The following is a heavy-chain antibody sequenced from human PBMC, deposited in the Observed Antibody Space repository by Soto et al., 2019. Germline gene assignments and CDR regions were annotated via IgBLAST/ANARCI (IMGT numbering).Heavy chain of an antibody. CDR2: IYYSGST. J-gene: IGHJ4*02. D-gene: IGHD2-15*01. Sequence: IRIRQPPGKGLEWIGYIYYSGSTNYNPSLKSRVTISVDTSKNQFSLKLSSVTAADTAVYYCARRWGSTFDYWGQGTLVTVSS. V-gene: IGHV4-59*08. CDR3: ARRWGSTFDY.